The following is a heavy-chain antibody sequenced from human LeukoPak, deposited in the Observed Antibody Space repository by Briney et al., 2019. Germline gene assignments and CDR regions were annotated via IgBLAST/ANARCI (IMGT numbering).Heavy chain of an antibody. CDR3: ARMKIPLYYYDSSGPSLGY. Sequence: ASVKVSCKASGGTFSSYAISWVRQAPGQGLEWMGGIIPIFGTANYAQKFQGRVTITADESTSTAYMELSSLRSEDTAVYYCARMKIPLYYYDSSGPSLGYWGQGTLVTVSS. V-gene: IGHV1-69*13. J-gene: IGHJ4*02. D-gene: IGHD3-22*01. CDR2: IIPIFGTA. CDR1: GGTFSSYA.